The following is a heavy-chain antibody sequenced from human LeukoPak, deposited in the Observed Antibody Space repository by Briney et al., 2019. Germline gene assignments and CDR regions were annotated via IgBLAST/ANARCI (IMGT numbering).Heavy chain of an antibody. CDR2: ISGSGGST. J-gene: IGHJ4*02. D-gene: IGHD6-13*01. CDR1: GYIFSSYA. V-gene: IGHV3-23*01. Sequence: GGSLRHSCAASGYIFSSYAMSWVRPAPGKGLEWVSAISGSGGSTYYADSVKGRFTISRDNSKNTLYLQMNSLKAEDTAVYYCAKDRVGSSSCYPYYFDYWGQGTLVTVSS. CDR3: AKDRVGSSSCYPYYFDY.